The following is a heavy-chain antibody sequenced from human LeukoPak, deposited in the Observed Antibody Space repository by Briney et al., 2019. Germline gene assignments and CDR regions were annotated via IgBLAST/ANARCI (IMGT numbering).Heavy chain of an antibody. D-gene: IGHD4-17*01. CDR1: GFTFSSYA. V-gene: IGHV3-23*01. J-gene: IGHJ4*02. CDR2: ISGSGGST. CDR3: AHAGDYGYFDY. Sequence: GGSLRLSCAASGFTFSSYAMSWVRHAPGKGLEWVSAISGSGGSTYYADSVKGRFTISRDNSKNMLYLQMNSLRAEDTAVYYCAHAGDYGYFDYWGQGTLVTVSS.